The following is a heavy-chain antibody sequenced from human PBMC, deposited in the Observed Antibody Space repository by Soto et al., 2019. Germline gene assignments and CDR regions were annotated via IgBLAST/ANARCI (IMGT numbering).Heavy chain of an antibody. CDR1: GFTFSSYA. V-gene: IGHV3-23*01. CDR2: ISGSGGST. D-gene: IGHD3-9*01. CDR3: AKAPRGLRYFDPYYMDV. J-gene: IGHJ6*03. Sequence: PGGSLRLSCAASGFTFSSYAMSWVRQAPGKGLEWVSAISGSGGSTYYADSVKGRFTISRDNSKNTLYLQMNSLRAEDTAVYYCAKAPRGLRYFDPYYMDVWGKGTTVTVSS.